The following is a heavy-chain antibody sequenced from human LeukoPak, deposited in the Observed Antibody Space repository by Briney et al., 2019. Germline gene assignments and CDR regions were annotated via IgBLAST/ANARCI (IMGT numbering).Heavy chain of an antibody. CDR2: IWYDGTNK. CDR3: ARESSLTGAYFDW. J-gene: IGHJ4*02. Sequence: GRSLRLSCAASGFTLSNYGMHWVRQAPGKGLGWVAVIWYDGTNKQYVDSVKGRFTISRDNSENTLYLQMNSLRDEDTAVYYCARESSLTGAYFDWWGQGTLVTVSS. V-gene: IGHV3-33*01. CDR1: GFTLSNYG. D-gene: IGHD3-10*01.